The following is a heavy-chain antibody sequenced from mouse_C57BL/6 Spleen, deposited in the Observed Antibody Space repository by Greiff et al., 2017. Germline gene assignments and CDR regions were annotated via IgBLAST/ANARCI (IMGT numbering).Heavy chain of an antibody. Sequence: VQLKESGAELVKPGASVKISCKASGYAFSSYWMNWVKQRPGKGLEWIGQIYPGDGDTNYNGKFKGKATLTADKSSSTAYMQLSSLTSEDSAVYFCARKLRGYFDVWGTGTTVTVSS. D-gene: IGHD1-1*01. CDR2: IYPGDGDT. CDR3: ARKLRGYFDV. J-gene: IGHJ1*03. CDR1: GYAFSSYW. V-gene: IGHV1-80*01.